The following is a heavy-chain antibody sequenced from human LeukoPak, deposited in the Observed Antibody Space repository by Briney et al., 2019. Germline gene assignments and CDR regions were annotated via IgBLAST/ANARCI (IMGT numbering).Heavy chain of an antibody. V-gene: IGHV3-23*01. CDR3: ARGGSFYYDTSGYLY. CDR2: ISGSGGST. CDR1: GFTFSSYA. Sequence: GGSLRLSCSASGFTFSSYAMSWVRQAPGKGLEWVSDISGSGGSTYYADSVKGRFTISRDNSRNTLYLQMNSLRAEDTAVYYCARGGSFYYDTSGYLYWGQGTLVTVSS. D-gene: IGHD3-22*01. J-gene: IGHJ4*02.